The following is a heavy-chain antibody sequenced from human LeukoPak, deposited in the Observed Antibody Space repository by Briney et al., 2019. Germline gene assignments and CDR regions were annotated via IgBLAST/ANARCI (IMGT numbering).Heavy chain of an antibody. CDR2: IYYSGST. D-gene: IGHD3-22*01. CDR3: AAGYYYDSSGYYYYTY. V-gene: IGHV4-59*01. CDR1: GGSISSYY. Sequence: SETLSLTCTVSGGSISSYYWSWIRQPPGKGLEWIGYIYYSGSTNYNPSLKSRVTISVDTSKNQFSLKLNSVTAADTAVYYCAAGYYYDSSGYYYYTYWGQGTLVTVSS. J-gene: IGHJ4*02.